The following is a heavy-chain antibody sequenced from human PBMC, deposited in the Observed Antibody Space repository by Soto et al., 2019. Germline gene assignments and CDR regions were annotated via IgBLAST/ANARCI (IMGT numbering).Heavy chain of an antibody. V-gene: IGHV4-39*01. CDR2: MSYSGNT. D-gene: IGHD2-15*01. Sequence: PSETLSLTYTVSGDFISNNGHHWGWIRQPPGKGLEWIGAMSYSGNTHYNPSLKSRVTISIDTSKNQFSLKLSSVTAADTAVYYCARLRGLGVVSPYFDYWGQGALVTVSS. CDR3: ARLRGLGVVSPYFDY. CDR1: GDFISNNGHH. J-gene: IGHJ4*02.